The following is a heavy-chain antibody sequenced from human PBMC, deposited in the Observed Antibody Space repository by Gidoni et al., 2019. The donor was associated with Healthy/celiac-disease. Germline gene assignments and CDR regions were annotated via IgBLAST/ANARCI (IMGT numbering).Heavy chain of an antibody. CDR3: AKDWSIVGVAALDY. Sequence: QVQLVESGGGVVQPGRSLRLSCAASGFTFSSYGMHWVRQAPGKGLEWVAVISYDGSNKYYADSVKGRFTISRDNSKNTLYLQMNSLRAEDTAVYYCAKDWSIVGVAALDYWGQGTLVTVSS. CDR2: ISYDGSNK. J-gene: IGHJ4*02. CDR1: GFTFSSYG. V-gene: IGHV3-30*18. D-gene: IGHD1-26*01.